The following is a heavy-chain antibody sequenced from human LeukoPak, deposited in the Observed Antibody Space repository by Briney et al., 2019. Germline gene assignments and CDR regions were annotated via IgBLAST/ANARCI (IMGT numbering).Heavy chain of an antibody. CDR1: GFTFSTYD. Sequence: LSGGSLRLSCAASGFTFSTYDMHWVRQVSGKGLEWVSSIGPAGDASYPPSVKGRFTISRINAKSSLYLQMNSLRAGDTAVYYCARLSLRAVISGMDVWGQGTTVTVSS. CDR3: ARLSLRAVISGMDV. V-gene: IGHV3-13*04. CDR2: IGPAGDA. D-gene: IGHD3-10*01. J-gene: IGHJ6*02.